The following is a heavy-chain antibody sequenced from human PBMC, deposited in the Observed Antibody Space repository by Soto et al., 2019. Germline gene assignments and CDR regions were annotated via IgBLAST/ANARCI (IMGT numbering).Heavy chain of an antibody. CDR2: IYYSGST. CDR3: AREGYSSSWYYYYAMDV. D-gene: IGHD6-13*01. Sequence: PSETLSLTCAVSGGSISSGGYSWSWIRQPPGKGLEWIGYIYYSGSTNYNPSLKSRVTISVDTSKNQFSLKLSSVTAADTAVYYCAREGYSSSWYYYYAMDVWGQGTTVTVSS. CDR1: GGSISSGGYS. J-gene: IGHJ6*02. V-gene: IGHV4-61*08.